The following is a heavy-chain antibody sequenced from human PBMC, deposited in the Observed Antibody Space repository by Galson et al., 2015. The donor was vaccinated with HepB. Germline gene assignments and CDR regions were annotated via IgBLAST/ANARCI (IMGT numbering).Heavy chain of an antibody. CDR2: ISRGSSTI. Sequence: SLRLSCAASGFTFSTYGMHWVRQAPGKGLEWVSYISRGSSTISYADSVKGRFTISRDNAKNSLYLQMNSLRDEDTAVYYCVRRDYTIDYWGQGTLVTVSS. D-gene: IGHD4-11*01. CDR1: GFTFSTYG. J-gene: IGHJ4*02. V-gene: IGHV3-48*02. CDR3: VRRDYTIDY.